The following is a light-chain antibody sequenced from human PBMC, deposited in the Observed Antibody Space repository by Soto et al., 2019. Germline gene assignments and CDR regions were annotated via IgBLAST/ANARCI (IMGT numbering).Light chain of an antibody. CDR2: EVS. V-gene: IGLV2-8*01. CDR3: SSYAGSKNFPYV. CDR1: SSDVGGYNF. Sequence: QSVLTQPPSASGSPGQSVTISCTGTSSDVGGYNFVSWYQQHPGKAPKLMIYEVSERPSGVPDRFSASKSGNTASLTVSGLQAGDEADYYCSSYAGSKNFPYVFGTGTKVTVL. J-gene: IGLJ1*01.